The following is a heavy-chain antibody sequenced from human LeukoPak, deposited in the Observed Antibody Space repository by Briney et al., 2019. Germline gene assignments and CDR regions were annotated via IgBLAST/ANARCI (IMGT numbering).Heavy chain of an antibody. V-gene: IGHV1-2*02. CDR1: GYTFTTYG. CDR2: FDPNTGGT. Sequence: GASVKVSCKASGYTFTTYGISWVRQAPGQGLEWMGWFDPNTGGTIHAQKFQGRVTMTRDTSISAVYMELSRLRSDDTASYYCARDRNNNWNYDYYFDYWGQGTLVTVSS. D-gene: IGHD1-7*01. CDR3: ARDRNNNWNYDYYFDY. J-gene: IGHJ4*02.